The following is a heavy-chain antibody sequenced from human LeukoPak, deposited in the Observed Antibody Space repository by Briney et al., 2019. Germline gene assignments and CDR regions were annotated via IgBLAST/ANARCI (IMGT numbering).Heavy chain of an antibody. CDR3: ARPLVRYPENWFDP. J-gene: IGHJ5*02. CDR2: IIPIFGTA. CDR1: GYTFTGYS. Sequence: ASVKVSCKASGYTFTGYSIHWVRQAPGQGLEWMGGIIPIFGTANYAQKFQGRVTITADESTSTAYMELSSLRSEDTAVYSCARPLVRYPENWFDPWGQGTLVTVSS. D-gene: IGHD1-14*01. V-gene: IGHV1-69*13.